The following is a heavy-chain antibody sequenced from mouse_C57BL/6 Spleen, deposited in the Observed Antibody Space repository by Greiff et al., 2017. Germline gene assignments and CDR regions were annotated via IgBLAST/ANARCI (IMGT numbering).Heavy chain of an antibody. D-gene: IGHD2-2*01. Sequence: EVKLVESGGGLVKPGGSLKLSCAASGFTFSDYGMHWVRQAPEKGLEWVAYISSGSSTIYYADTVKGRFTISRDNAKNTLFLQMTSMRSEDTAMYYCARGVVTTRGDYYAMDYWGQGTSVTVSS. CDR2: ISSGSSTI. J-gene: IGHJ4*01. CDR1: GFTFSDYG. V-gene: IGHV5-17*01. CDR3: ARGVVTTRGDYYAMDY.